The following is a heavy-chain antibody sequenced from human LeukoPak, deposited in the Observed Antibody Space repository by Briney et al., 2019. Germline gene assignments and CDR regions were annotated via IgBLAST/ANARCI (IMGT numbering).Heavy chain of an antibody. CDR2: IYYSGST. CDR3: PPLAVAGPWEVDY. CDR1: GGSISSYY. Sequence: KTSETLSLTCTVSGGSISSYYWSWLRQPPGKGLEWIGSIYYSGSTYYNPSLKSRVTISVDPSKNQYSLKLSYVTAADPAVHYCPPLAVAGPWEVDYWGQGTLVTVSS. V-gene: IGHV4-59*05. J-gene: IGHJ4*02. D-gene: IGHD6-19*01.